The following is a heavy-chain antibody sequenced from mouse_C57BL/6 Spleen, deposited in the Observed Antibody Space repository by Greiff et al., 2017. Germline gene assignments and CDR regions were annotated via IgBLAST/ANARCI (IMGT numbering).Heavy chain of an antibody. D-gene: IGHD1-1*01. Sequence: VQLQESGAELARPGASVKMSCKASGYTFTSYTMHWVKQRPGQGLEWIGYINPSSGYTKYNQKFKDKATLTADKSSSTAYMQLSSLTSEDSAVYYCARSYYGSSWGFAYWGQGTLVTVSA. V-gene: IGHV1-4*01. CDR3: ARSYYGSSWGFAY. CDR1: GYTFTSYT. CDR2: INPSSGYT. J-gene: IGHJ3*01.